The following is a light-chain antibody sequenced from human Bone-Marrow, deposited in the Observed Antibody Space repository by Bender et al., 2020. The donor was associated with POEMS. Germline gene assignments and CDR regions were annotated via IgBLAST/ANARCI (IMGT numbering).Light chain of an antibody. CDR3: CSYGGSRTPKWV. J-gene: IGLJ3*02. V-gene: IGLV2-23*01. CDR2: EGI. CDR1: SSDVGTYTV. Sequence: QSALTQPASVSGSFGQSISISCTGSSSDVGTYTVVSWYQQLPDKAPKLLIYEGIKRPSGVSDRFSGSKSGNTASLTISGLQAEDEADYYCCSYGGSRTPKWVFGGGTKVTVL.